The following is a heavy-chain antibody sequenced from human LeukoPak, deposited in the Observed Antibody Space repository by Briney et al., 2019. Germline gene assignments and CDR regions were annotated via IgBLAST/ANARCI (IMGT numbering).Heavy chain of an antibody. Sequence: SETLSLTCAVYGGSFSGYYWSWIRQPPGKGLEWIGYIYYSGSTNYNPSLKSRVTISVDTSKNQFSLKLSSVTAADTAVYYCAREGYSGLFDYWGQGTLVTVSS. CDR3: AREGYSGLFDY. CDR1: GGSFSGYY. J-gene: IGHJ4*02. D-gene: IGHD5-12*01. V-gene: IGHV4-59*01. CDR2: IYYSGST.